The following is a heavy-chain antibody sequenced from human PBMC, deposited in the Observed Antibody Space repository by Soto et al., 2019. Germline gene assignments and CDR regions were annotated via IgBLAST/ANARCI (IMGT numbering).Heavy chain of an antibody. V-gene: IGHV3-21*01. Sequence: GGSLRLSCAASGFTFSSYSMNWVRQAPGKGLEWVSSISSSSSYIYYADSVKGRFTISRDNAKNSLYLQMNSLRVEDTAVYYCASSFGELLYFDYWGQGTLVTVSS. CDR1: GFTFSSYS. CDR3: ASSFGELLYFDY. CDR2: ISSSSSYI. D-gene: IGHD3-10*01. J-gene: IGHJ4*02.